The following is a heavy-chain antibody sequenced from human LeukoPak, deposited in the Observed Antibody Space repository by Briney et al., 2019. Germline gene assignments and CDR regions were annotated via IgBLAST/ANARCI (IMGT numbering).Heavy chain of an antibody. CDR3: ANSKYDHVWGSYPYYFDY. J-gene: IGHJ4*02. CDR2: IYSGGST. D-gene: IGHD3-16*01. CDR1: GFTVSSNY. V-gene: IGHV3-53*01. Sequence: GGSLRLSCAASGFTVSSNYMSWVRQAPGKGLEWVSVIYSGGSTYYADSVKGRFTISRDNSKNTLYLQMNSLRAEDTAVYYCANSKYDHVWGSYPYYFDYWGQGTLVTVSS.